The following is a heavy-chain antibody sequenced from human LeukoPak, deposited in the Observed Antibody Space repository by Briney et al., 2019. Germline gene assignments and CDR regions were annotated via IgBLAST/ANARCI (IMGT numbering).Heavy chain of an antibody. CDR1: GFTFSNYW. Sequence: GGSLRLSCAAPGFTFSNYWMSWVRQAPGKGLEWVANIKKDGSEKYYVDSVKGRFTISRDNAKNSMYLQMNSLRAEDTAVYYCARGLYSSTTYYFDYWGQGTLVTVSS. CDR2: IKKDGSEK. J-gene: IGHJ4*02. CDR3: ARGLYSSTTYYFDY. D-gene: IGHD6-13*01. V-gene: IGHV3-7*03.